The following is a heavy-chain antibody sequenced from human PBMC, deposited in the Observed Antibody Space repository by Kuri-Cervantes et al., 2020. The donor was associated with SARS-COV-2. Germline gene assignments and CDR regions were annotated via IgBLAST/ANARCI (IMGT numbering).Heavy chain of an antibody. Sequence: SETLSLTCTVSGGSISCYSWSWIRQPPGKGLEWFGYIYYSGGTNYNPSLKSRVTISVDTSKNQFSLKQCSVTAADTAVYYCVRDDSVNKHGMDVWGQGTTVTVSS. V-gene: IGHV4-59*12. D-gene: IGHD1/OR15-1a*01. CDR1: GGSISCYS. CDR2: IYYSGGT. CDR3: VRDDSVNKHGMDV. J-gene: IGHJ6*02.